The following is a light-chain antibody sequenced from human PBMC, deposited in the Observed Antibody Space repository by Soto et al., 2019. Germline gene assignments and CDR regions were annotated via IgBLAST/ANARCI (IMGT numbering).Light chain of an antibody. V-gene: IGKV1-5*03. J-gene: IGKJ1*01. Sequence: DIQMTQSPSTLSASVGDRVTLTCRASETINTLLAWYQQKPGKAPKLLIYEASSLQSGVPSRFSGSGSGTAFTLTVSSLQSDDFSTYYCQQYYSYPWTFGQGTKVEIK. CDR3: QQYYSYPWT. CDR2: EAS. CDR1: ETINTL.